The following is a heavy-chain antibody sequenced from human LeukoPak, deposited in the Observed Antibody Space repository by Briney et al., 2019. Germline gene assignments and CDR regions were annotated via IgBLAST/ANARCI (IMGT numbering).Heavy chain of an antibody. J-gene: IGHJ5*02. CDR3: ARRVSSWSEGWFDP. D-gene: IGHD6-13*01. V-gene: IGHV1-2*02. Sequence: ASVKVSCKASGYTFTGYYMHWVRQAPGQGLEWMGWINPNRGDTNYAQKFQGRVTMTRDTSISTAYMELSSLRSDDTAVYYCARRVSSWSEGWFDPWGQGTLVTVSS. CDR2: INPNRGDT. CDR1: GYTFTGYY.